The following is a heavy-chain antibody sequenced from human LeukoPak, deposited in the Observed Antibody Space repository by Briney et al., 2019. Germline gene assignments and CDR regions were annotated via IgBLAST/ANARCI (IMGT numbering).Heavy chain of an antibody. CDR1: GGSFSGYY. J-gene: IGHJ3*02. CDR2: INHSGTT. V-gene: IGHV4-34*01. CDR3: ARGLQWELLGAFDI. D-gene: IGHD1-26*01. Sequence: ASETLSLTCAVYGGSFSGYYWTWIRQPPGKGLEWIGEINHSGTTNYNPSLKSRLTISVDTSKNQVSLKLSSVTAADTAVYYCARGLQWELLGAFDIWGQGTTVTVSS.